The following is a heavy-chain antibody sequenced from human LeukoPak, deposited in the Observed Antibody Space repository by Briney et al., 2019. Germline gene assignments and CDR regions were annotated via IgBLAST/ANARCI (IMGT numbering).Heavy chain of an antibody. CDR1: GFSFSDYY. CDR3: ARDQYYYDSSAPPLY. V-gene: IGHV3-11*01. CDR2: ISSSGNTI. J-gene: IGHJ4*02. Sequence: GGSLRLSCAASGFSFSDYYMSWIRQAPGKGLEWVSYISSSGNTIYYADSVKGRFTISRDDAKNSLYLQMNSLRAEDTAVYYCARDQYYYDSSAPPLYWGQGTLVTVSS. D-gene: IGHD3-22*01.